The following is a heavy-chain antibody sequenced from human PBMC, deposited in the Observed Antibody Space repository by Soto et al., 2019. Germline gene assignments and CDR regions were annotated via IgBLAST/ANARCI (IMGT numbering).Heavy chain of an antibody. J-gene: IGHJ4*02. CDR2: IDSDGSDT. V-gene: IGHV3-74*01. Sequence: GGSLRLSCAASGFMFSSYWMHWVRQAPGKGPVWVSHIDSDGSDTTYADSVKGRFTISRDNAKNTLYLQMNSLRAEDTAVYYCVRDHIGEGIDYWGLGTLVTVSS. CDR3: VRDHIGEGIDY. CDR1: GFMFSSYW. D-gene: IGHD2-21*01.